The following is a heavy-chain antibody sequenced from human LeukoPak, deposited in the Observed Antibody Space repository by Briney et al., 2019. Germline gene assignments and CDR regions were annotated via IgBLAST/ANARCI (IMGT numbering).Heavy chain of an antibody. J-gene: IGHJ4*02. CDR2: ISYDGSNK. D-gene: IGHD3-3*01. Sequence: GGSLRLSCAASGFTFSSYAMHWVRQAPGKGLEWVAVISYDGSNKYYADSVKGRFTISRDNSKNTLYLQMNSLRAEDTAVYYCARGVYYDFWSGRLSPSYFDYWGQGTLVTVSS. V-gene: IGHV3-30-3*01. CDR1: GFTFSSYA. CDR3: ARGVYYDFWSGRLSPSYFDY.